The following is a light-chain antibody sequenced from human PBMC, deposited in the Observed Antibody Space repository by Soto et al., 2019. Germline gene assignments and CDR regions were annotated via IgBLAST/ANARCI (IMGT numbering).Light chain of an antibody. Sequence: EIVLTQSPGTQSMSPGERVTLSCRASESVSSSHLAWYQQKPGQAPRLLIYGASSRATGIPDRFSGSGSGTDFTLTISRLVPEDFAVYSCQQYGRSPLSTFGQGTKVDI. CDR2: GAS. V-gene: IGKV3-20*01. CDR1: ESVSSSH. CDR3: QQYGRSPLST. J-gene: IGKJ1*01.